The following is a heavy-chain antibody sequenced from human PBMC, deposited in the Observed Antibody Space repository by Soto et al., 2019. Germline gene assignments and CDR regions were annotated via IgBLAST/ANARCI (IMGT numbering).Heavy chain of an antibody. J-gene: IGHJ4*01. CDR1: GFTFSSYG. D-gene: IGHD2-8*01. Sequence: QVQLVESGGGVVQPGRSLRLSCAASGFTFSSYGMHWVRQAPGKGLEWVAAIWYAGSNKYYADSVKGRFTITGDNTKNMLHQQMNRRRAEETVVYYSAGGPNSVRGPRGHYSFDYWGQGTMVTVSS. V-gene: IGHV3-33*01. CDR2: IWYAGSNK. CDR3: AGGPNSVRGPRGHYSFDY.